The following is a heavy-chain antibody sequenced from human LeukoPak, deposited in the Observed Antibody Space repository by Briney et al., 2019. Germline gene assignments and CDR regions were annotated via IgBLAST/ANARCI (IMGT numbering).Heavy chain of an antibody. J-gene: IGHJ4*02. D-gene: IGHD4-17*01. CDR1: GFTFSSYS. CDR2: ISSSSGYI. V-gene: IGHV3-21*01. Sequence: GGSLRLSCAASGFTFSSYSMNWVRKAPGKGLEWVSSISSSSGYIYYADSVKGRFTISRDNAKNSLYLQMNSLRAEDTAVDYCARPKGAYGDCPYYFDYWGQGTLVTVSS. CDR3: ARPKGAYGDCPYYFDY.